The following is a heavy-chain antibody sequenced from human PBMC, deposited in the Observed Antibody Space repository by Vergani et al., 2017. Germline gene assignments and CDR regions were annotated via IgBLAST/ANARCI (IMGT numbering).Heavy chain of an antibody. J-gene: IGHJ4*02. CDR1: GFSLSTSGVG. CDR2: IYWDDDK. CDR3: AHRYDYGSESSRDYFDY. V-gene: IGHV2-5*02. Sequence: QITLKESGPTLVKPTQTLTLTCTFSGFSLSTSGVGVGWIRKPPGKALEWLALIYWDDDKRYSLSLKSRLTITKDTSKNQVVLTMTNMDPVDTATYYCAHRYDYGSESSRDYFDYWGQGTRVTVSS. D-gene: IGHD3-10*01.